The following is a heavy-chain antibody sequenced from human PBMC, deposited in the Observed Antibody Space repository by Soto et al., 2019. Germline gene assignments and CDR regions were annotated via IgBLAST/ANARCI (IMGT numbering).Heavy chain of an antibody. V-gene: IGHV4-59*04. CDR2: IYYSGTT. Sequence: SETLSLTCTVSGGSISSYFWSWIRQPPGKALEWIGFIYYSGTTYYTPSLKSRLTMSMDRANDHFSLNLTSVTAADTAVYFCARGHYYYGMDVWGQGITVTVSS. CDR3: ARGHYYYGMDV. CDR1: GGSISSYF. J-gene: IGHJ6*02.